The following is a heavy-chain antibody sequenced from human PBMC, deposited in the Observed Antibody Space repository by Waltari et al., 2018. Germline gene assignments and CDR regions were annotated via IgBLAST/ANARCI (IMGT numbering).Heavy chain of an antibody. CDR2: ISGSGGST. J-gene: IGHJ6*02. D-gene: IGHD2-15*01. CDR1: GFTFSGYA. V-gene: IGHV3-23*01. Sequence: EVQLLESGGGLVQPGGSLRLSCAASGFTFSGYAMSWVRQAPGKGLEWVSAISGSGGSTYYADSVKGRFTISRDNSKNTLYLQMNSLRAEDTAVYYCAKTGYCSGGSCYYYGMDVWGQGTTVTVSS. CDR3: AKTGYCSGGSCYYYGMDV.